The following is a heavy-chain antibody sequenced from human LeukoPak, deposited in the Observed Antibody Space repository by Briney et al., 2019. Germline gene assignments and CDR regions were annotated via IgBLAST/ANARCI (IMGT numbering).Heavy chain of an antibody. D-gene: IGHD3-22*01. J-gene: IGHJ4*02. Sequence: SETLSLTCTVSGGSISSYYWSWIRQPPGKGLEWIGYIYYSGSTNYNPSLKSRVTISVDTSKNQFSLKLSSVTAADTAVYYCARDSIKTDYYDSSGDDYWGQGTLVTVSS. CDR3: ARDSIKTDYYDSSGDDY. CDR2: IYYSGST. V-gene: IGHV4-59*12. CDR1: GGSISSYY.